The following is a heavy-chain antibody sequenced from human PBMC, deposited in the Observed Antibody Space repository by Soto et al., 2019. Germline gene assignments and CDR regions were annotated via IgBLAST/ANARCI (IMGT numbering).Heavy chain of an antibody. CDR3: ARGPKLTLAAAGTFVLEPVDY. Sequence: SSETLSLTCTVSGGSISSGGYYWSWIRQHPGKGLEWIGDIYHSGSTNYNPSLKSRVTISVDTSKNQFSLKLSSVTAADTAVYYCARGPKLTLAAAGTFVLEPVDYWGQGTLVTVSS. CDR1: GGSISSGGYY. D-gene: IGHD6-13*01. CDR2: IYHSGST. V-gene: IGHV4-31*03. J-gene: IGHJ4*02.